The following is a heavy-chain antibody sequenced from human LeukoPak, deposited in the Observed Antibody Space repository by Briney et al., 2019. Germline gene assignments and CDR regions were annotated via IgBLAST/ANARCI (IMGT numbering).Heavy chain of an antibody. D-gene: IGHD3-22*01. CDR3: ARIPGYYDSSGLDY. CDR1: GYTFTSYT. CDR2: INAGNGNT. Sequence: ASVKVSCKASGYTFTSYTMHWVRQAPGQRLEWMGWINAGNGNTKYSQKFQGRVTITRDTSASTAYMELSSLRSEDAAVYYCARIPGYYDSSGLDYWGQGTLVTVSS. V-gene: IGHV1-3*01. J-gene: IGHJ4*02.